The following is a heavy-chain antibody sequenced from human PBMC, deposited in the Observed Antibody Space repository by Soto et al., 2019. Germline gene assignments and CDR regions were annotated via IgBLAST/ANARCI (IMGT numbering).Heavy chain of an antibody. CDR2: INPSGGST. V-gene: IGHV1-46*01. CDR1: GYTFTSYY. CDR3: ARVEDYYDSSGYGYPA. Sequence: WASVKVSCKASGYTFTSYYMHWVRQAPGQGLEWMGIINPSGGSTSYAQKFQGRVTMTRDTSTSTVYMELSSLRSEDTAVYYCARVEDYYDSSGYGYPAWGQGTLVTVSS. J-gene: IGHJ5*02. D-gene: IGHD3-22*01.